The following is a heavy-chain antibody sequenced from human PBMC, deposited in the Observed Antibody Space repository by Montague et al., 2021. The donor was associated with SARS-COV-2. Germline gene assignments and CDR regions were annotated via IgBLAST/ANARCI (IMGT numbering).Heavy chain of an antibody. CDR1: GGSFSNYY. J-gene: IGHJ6*02. Sequence: SETLSLTCAVYGGSFSNYYWTWIRQSPGKGLEWIGEITHTGGTKXDPSLMSRATVSVDTSKNQFSLKLTSMTAADTAVYFCARVASDGGWRGGRRYYHYAMDVWGQGTSVSVS. CDR3: ARVASDGGWRGGRRYYHYAMDV. D-gene: IGHD4-23*01. V-gene: IGHV4-34*01. CDR2: ITHTGGT.